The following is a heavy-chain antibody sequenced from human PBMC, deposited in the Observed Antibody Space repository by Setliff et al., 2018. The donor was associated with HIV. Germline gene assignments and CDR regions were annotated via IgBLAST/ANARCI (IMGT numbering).Heavy chain of an antibody. V-gene: IGHV3-30*18. CDR1: GFSFSSYG. Sequence: GGSLRLSCAASGFSFSSYGMHWVRQAPGKGLEWVALISYDGSTKDYADSVKGRSTISRDNSKNTLSLQMNSLGAEDTAVYYCAKDDPLFDYWGQGALVTVSS. CDR2: ISYDGSTK. J-gene: IGHJ4*02. CDR3: AKDDPLFDY.